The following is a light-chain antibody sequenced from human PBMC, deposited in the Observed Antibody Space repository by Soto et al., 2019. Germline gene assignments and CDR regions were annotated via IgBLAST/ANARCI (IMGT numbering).Light chain of an antibody. Sequence: DIQMTQSPATLSGSVGDRVTITCRASQTISSWLAWYQKKTGKAPKLLIYDGSSFESGVPSRFRGSGYGTELTITISSMKNDDSETYYCQHYKTYSRTFGQGTKVDIK. CDR1: QTISSW. V-gene: IGKV1-5*01. CDR2: DGS. J-gene: IGKJ1*01. CDR3: QHYKTYSRT.